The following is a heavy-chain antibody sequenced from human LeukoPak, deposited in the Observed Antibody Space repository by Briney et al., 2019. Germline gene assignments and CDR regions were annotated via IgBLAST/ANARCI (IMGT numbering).Heavy chain of an antibody. CDR3: ARDNSVEDTAWWFDP. Sequence: ASVKVSCKASGYTFTSYGISWVRQAPGQGLEWMGIINPSGGSTSYAQKFQGRVTMTRDMSTSTDYMELSSLRSEDTAVYYCARDNSVEDTAWWFDPWGQRTLVTVSS. V-gene: IGHV1-46*01. J-gene: IGHJ5*02. CDR1: GYTFTSYG. D-gene: IGHD4-23*01. CDR2: INPSGGST.